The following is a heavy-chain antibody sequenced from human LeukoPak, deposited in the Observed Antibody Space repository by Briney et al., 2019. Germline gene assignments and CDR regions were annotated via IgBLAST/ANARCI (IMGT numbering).Heavy chain of an antibody. J-gene: IGHJ4*02. D-gene: IGHD3-16*01. Sequence: SETLSLTCTVSGGSISSYYWSWIRQPPGKGLEWIGYIYYSGSTNYDPSLKSRVSISVDTSKNQFSLRLNSVILADTAVYYRTRGAGWLIDDWGQGILVAVSS. CDR1: GGSISSYY. CDR2: IYYSGST. V-gene: IGHV4-59*01. CDR3: TRGAGWLIDD.